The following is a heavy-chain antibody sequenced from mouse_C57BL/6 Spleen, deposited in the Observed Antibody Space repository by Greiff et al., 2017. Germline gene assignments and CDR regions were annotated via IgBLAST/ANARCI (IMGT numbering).Heavy chain of an antibody. D-gene: IGHD1-1*01. J-gene: IGHJ1*03. Sequence: QVQLQQPGAELVRPGSSVKLSSKASGYTFTSYWMHWVKQRPIQGLEWIGNIDPSDSETHYNQKFKDKATLTVDKSSSTAYMQLSSLTSEDSAVYYCARGVLLSGYFDVWGTGTTVTVSS. CDR1: GYTFTSYW. CDR2: IDPSDSET. CDR3: ARGVLLSGYFDV. V-gene: IGHV1-52*01.